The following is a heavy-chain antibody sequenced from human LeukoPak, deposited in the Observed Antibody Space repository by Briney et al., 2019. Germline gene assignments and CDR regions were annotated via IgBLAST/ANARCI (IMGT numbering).Heavy chain of an antibody. V-gene: IGHV1-24*01. J-gene: IGHJ4*02. D-gene: IGHD6-19*01. CDR1: GYTLTELS. Sequence: ASVTVSCKVSGYTLTELSMHWVRQAPGKGLEWMGGLDPEDGETIYAQKFQGRVTMTEDTSTDTAYMELSSLRSEDTAVYYCFSSGWYFGFDYWGQGTLVTVSS. CDR2: LDPEDGET. CDR3: FSSGWYFGFDY.